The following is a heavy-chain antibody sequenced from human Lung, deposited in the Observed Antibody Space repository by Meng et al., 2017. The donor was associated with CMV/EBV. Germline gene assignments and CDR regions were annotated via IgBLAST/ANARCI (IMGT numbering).Heavy chain of an antibody. CDR3: AKPRPEEIGLVTPFDS. D-gene: IGHD3-3*01. CDR2: IRGAST. V-gene: IGHV3-23*01. J-gene: IGHJ4*02. CDR1: GFTFSNYG. Sequence: GGSXRLXXAASGFTFSNYGMSWVRQAPGKGLEWVSAIRGASTYYADSVKGRFTISRDNSKNTLYLQMNTLRAEDTAVYYCAKPRPEEIGLVTPFDSSGQGXLVTVSS.